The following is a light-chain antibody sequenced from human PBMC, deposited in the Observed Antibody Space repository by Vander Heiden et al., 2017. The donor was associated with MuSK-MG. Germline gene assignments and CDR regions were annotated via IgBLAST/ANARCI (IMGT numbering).Light chain of an antibody. CDR3: QQDYSTRT. J-gene: IGKJ1*01. V-gene: IGKV4-1*01. Sequence: GSLGERATINCKSSQSVLYSSNNKNYLAWYQQKPGQPPKLLIYWASTREYGVPDRFSGSGSGTDFTLTSSSLQAEDVAVYYCQQDYSTRTFGQGTKVEIK. CDR1: QSVLYSSNNKNY. CDR2: WAS.